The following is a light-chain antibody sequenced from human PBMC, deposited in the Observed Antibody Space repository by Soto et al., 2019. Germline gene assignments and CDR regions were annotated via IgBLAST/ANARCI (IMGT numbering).Light chain of an antibody. CDR1: RFVSNYY. J-gene: IGKJ3*01. Sequence: DIVLTQSPGTLSLSPGDRATLSCRTSRFVSNYYVAWYQQRPGQAPRLLIYAASSRATDIPDRFSGSGSGTDFTLTISRLEPEDFAVYYCHHYADSPPVFTFGPGTKVEIK. CDR3: HHYADSPPVFT. CDR2: AAS. V-gene: IGKV3-20*01.